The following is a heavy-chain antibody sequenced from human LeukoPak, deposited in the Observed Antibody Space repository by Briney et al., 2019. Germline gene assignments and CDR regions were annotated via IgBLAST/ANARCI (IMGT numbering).Heavy chain of an antibody. CDR1: GYSISSGYY. J-gene: IGHJ6*03. Sequence: SETLSLTCTVSGYSISSGYYWGWIRQSPGKGLEWIGSIYYSGSTYYNPSLKSRVTISVDTSKNQFSLKLSSVTAADTAVYYCARVYDSGSQAYFYYMDVWGKGTTVTISS. D-gene: IGHD3-10*01. V-gene: IGHV4-38-2*02. CDR2: IYYSGST. CDR3: ARVYDSGSQAYFYYMDV.